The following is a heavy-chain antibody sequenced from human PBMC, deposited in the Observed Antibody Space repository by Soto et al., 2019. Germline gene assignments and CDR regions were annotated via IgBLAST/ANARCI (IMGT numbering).Heavy chain of an antibody. D-gene: IGHD3-10*01. CDR3: ARDQRYYGSGSYYSDN. J-gene: IGHJ4*02. CDR1: GYVFISYG. CDR2: ISAYTGKA. V-gene: IGHV1-18*04. Sequence: QVQLVQSGPEVKKPGASVKVSCKTSGYVFISYGISWVRQAPGHGLEWVGWISAYTGKADYAQKFQGQVTMTTETSTSAAILELWSLRSDDTAVYYCARDQRYYGSGSYYSDNWGQGTLVTVSS.